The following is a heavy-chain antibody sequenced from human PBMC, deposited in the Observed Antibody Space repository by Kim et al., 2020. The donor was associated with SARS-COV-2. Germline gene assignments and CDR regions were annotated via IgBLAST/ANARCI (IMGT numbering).Heavy chain of an antibody. CDR1: GGSISSSNW. D-gene: IGHD5-18*01. J-gene: IGHJ6*02. CDR3: ARGRRGYSCGNYGMDV. Sequence: SETLSLTCAVSGGSISSSNWWSWVRQPPGKGLEWIGEIYHSGSTNYNPSLKSRVTIPVDKSKNQFSLKLSSVTAADTAVYYCARGRRGYSCGNYGMDVWGQGTTVTVSS. V-gene: IGHV4-4*02. CDR2: IYHSGST.